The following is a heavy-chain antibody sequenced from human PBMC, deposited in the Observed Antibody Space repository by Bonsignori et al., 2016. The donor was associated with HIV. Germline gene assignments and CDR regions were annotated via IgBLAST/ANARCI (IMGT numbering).Heavy chain of an antibody. CDR2: INHSGST. V-gene: IGHV4-34*01. CDR3: ASGNGSGNY. Sequence: SETLSLTCAVYGGSFSGYYWSWIRQPPGKGLEWIGEINHSGSTNYNPSLKSRVTISVDTSKNQFSLKLSSVTAADTAVYYCASGNGSGNYWSQGTLVTVSS. CDR1: GGSFSGYY. D-gene: IGHD3-10*01. J-gene: IGHJ4*02.